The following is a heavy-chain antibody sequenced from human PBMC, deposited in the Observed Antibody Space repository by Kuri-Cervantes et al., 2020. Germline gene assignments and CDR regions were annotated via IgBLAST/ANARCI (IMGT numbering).Heavy chain of an antibody. Sequence: SVKVSCKASGYTFRSYGISWVRQAPGQGLEWMGGIIPIFGTANYAQKFQGRVTITADKSTSTAYMELSNLRSEDTAVYYCARIAYGDSEPFDYWGQGTLVTVSS. CDR1: GYTFRSYG. J-gene: IGHJ4*02. CDR3: ARIAYGDSEPFDY. CDR2: IIPIFGTA. V-gene: IGHV1-69*06. D-gene: IGHD4-17*01.